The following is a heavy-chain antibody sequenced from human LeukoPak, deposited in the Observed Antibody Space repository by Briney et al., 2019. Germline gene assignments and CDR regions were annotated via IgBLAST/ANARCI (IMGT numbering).Heavy chain of an antibody. V-gene: IGHV3-48*03. CDR2: ISSSSSTI. J-gene: IGHJ3*02. Sequence: GGSLRLSCAASGFTFSSYEMNWVRQAPGKGLEWVSYISSSSSTIYYADSVKGRFTISRDNAKNSLYLQMNSLRAEDTAVYYCARETDNTWAYDFDIWGQGTMVTVSS. CDR1: GFTFSSYE. D-gene: IGHD1-14*01. CDR3: ARETDNTWAYDFDI.